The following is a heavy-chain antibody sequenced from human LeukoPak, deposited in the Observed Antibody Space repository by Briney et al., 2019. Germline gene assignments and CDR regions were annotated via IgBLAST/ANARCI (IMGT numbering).Heavy chain of an antibody. CDR1: GGTFSSYA. CDR2: IIPIFGTA. Sequence: ASVKVSCKASGGTFSSYAISWVRQAPGQGLEWMGGIIPIFGTANYAQKFQGRVTITADECTSTAYMELSSLRSEDTAVYYCAVGGYHYGVSFDYWGQGTLVTVSS. V-gene: IGHV1-69*13. CDR3: AVGGYHYGVSFDY. D-gene: IGHD4-17*01. J-gene: IGHJ4*02.